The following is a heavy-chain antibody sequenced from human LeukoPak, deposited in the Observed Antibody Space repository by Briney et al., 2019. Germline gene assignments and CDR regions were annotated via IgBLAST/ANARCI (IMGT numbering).Heavy chain of an antibody. J-gene: IGHJ5*02. Sequence: GGSLRLSCAASGFTFSSYWMSWVRQAPGKGLEWVANIKQDGCEKYYVDSVKGRFTISRDNAKNSLYLQMNSLRAEDTAVYYCARGSGSYRGDWFDPWGQGTLVTVSS. CDR1: GFTFSSYW. CDR2: IKQDGCEK. V-gene: IGHV3-7*01. D-gene: IGHD1-26*01. CDR3: ARGSGSYRGDWFDP.